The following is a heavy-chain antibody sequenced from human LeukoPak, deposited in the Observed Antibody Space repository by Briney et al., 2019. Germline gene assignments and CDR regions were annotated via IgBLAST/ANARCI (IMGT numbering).Heavy chain of an antibody. D-gene: IGHD6-6*01. CDR3: ARGRGSSSDY. CDR1: GGSFSGYY. V-gene: IGHV4-34*01. CDR2: INHSGST. Sequence: SETLSLTCAVYGGSFSGYYWSWIRQPPGKGLEWIGEINHSGSTNYNPSLKSRVTISVDTSKNQFSLKLSSVTAADTAVYYCARGRGSSSDYWGQGTLVTVS. J-gene: IGHJ4*02.